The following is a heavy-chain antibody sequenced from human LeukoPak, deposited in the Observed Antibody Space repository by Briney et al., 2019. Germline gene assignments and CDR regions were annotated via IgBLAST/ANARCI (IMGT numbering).Heavy chain of an antibody. CDR2: ISGSGGST. D-gene: IGHD4-17*01. CDR1: GFTFSSYA. J-gene: IGHJ4*02. V-gene: IGHV3-23*01. CDR3: TRGSYGDLN. Sequence: GGSLRLSCAASGFTFSSYAMRWVRQAPGKGLEWVSAISGSGGSTYYADSVKGRFTISRDNSKNTLYLHMNSLRAEDTAVYYCTRGSYGDLNWGQGTLVTVS.